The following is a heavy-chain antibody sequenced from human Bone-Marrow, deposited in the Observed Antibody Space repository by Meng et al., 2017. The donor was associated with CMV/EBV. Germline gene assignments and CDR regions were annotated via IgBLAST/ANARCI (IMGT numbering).Heavy chain of an antibody. J-gene: IGHJ5*01. CDR3: ARRGSSGSYYKGWFDS. Sequence: GGSLRLSCAASGFTFSSYAMHWVRQAPGKGLEWVAVISYDGSNKYYADSVKGRFTISRDNSKNTLFLQMNNLRAEDTAVYYCARRGSSGSYYKGWFDSWGQGTLVPVSS. CDR2: ISYDGSNK. D-gene: IGHD3-10*01. V-gene: IGHV3-30-3*01. CDR1: GFTFSSYA.